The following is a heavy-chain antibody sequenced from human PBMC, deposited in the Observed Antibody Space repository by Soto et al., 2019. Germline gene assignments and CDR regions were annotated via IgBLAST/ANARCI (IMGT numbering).Heavy chain of an antibody. CDR3: ARAHDYDFWSGFLFYGMDV. J-gene: IGHJ6*02. D-gene: IGHD3-3*01. Sequence: PGGSLRLSCAASRFTFSNYAMSWVRQAPGKGLEWVPGISSTGGSTYYADSVKGRFTISRDNSKNTLDLQMSSLRAEDTAIYYCARAHDYDFWSGFLFYGMDVWGQGTTVTVSS. CDR2: ISSTGGST. CDR1: RFTFSNYA. V-gene: IGHV3-23*01.